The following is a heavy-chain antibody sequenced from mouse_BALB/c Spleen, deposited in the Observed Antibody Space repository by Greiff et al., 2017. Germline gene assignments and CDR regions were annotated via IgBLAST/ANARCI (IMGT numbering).Heavy chain of an antibody. Sequence: EVQVVESGGDLVKPGGSLKLSCAASGFTFSSYGMSWVRQTPDKRLEWVATISSGGSYTYYPDSVKGRFTISRDNAKNTLYLQMSSLKSEDTAMYYCARGGDEYAMDYWGQGTSVTVSS. V-gene: IGHV5-6*01. J-gene: IGHJ4*01. CDR3: ARGGDEYAMDY. CDR2: ISSGGSYT. CDR1: GFTFSSYG.